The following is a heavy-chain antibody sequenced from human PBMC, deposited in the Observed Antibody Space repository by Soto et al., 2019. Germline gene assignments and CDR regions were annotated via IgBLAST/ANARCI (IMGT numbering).Heavy chain of an antibody. D-gene: IGHD3-22*01. J-gene: IGHJ4*02. CDR1: GFTFSSYG. CDR2: ISYDGSNK. V-gene: IGHV3-30*18. Sequence: PGGSLRLSCAASGFTFSSYGMHWVRQAPGKGLEWVAVISYDGSNKYYADSVKGRFTISRDNSKNTLYLQMNSLRAEDTAVYYCANPPADSSGYWSYWGQGTLVTVSS. CDR3: ANPPADSSGYWSY.